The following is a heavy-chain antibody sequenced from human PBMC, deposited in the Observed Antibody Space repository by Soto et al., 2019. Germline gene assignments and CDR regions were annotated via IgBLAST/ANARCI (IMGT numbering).Heavy chain of an antibody. CDR3: ARDDILTGLPHYFDF. V-gene: IGHV3-21*01. CDR2: ISSSSSYI. Sequence: PGGSLKLSCAAYGFTFSSYSMTWVGQAPGKGLEWVSSISSSSSYIYYADSVKGRFTISRDNAKNSLYLQMNSLRAEDTAVYYCARDDILTGLPHYFDFRGQGTLVTGS. J-gene: IGHJ4*02. CDR1: GFTFSSYS. D-gene: IGHD3-9*01.